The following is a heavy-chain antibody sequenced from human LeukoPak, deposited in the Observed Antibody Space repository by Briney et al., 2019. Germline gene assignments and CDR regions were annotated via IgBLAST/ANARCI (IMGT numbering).Heavy chain of an antibody. D-gene: IGHD6-19*01. J-gene: IGHJ5*02. Sequence: GGSLRLSCAASGFTFSSYAMYWVRQAPGKGLEWVSDISGSGTTTNYADSVKGRFTISRDNSKNSLYLQMSSLRAEDTAVYDCAKERVSSGWNPHWFDPWGQGTLVTVSS. CDR2: ISGSGTTT. V-gene: IGHV3-23*01. CDR1: GFTFSSYA. CDR3: AKERVSSGWNPHWFDP.